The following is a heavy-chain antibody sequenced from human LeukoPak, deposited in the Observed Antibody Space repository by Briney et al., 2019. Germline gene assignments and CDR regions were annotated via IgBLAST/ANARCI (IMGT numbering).Heavy chain of an antibody. J-gene: IGHJ4*02. Sequence: SETLSLTCAVYGGSFSGYYWSWIRQPPGKGLEWIGEINHSGSTNYNPSLKSRVTISVDTSKNQFPLKLSSVTAADTAVYYCAREMSIAARGFDYWGQGTLVTVSS. D-gene: IGHD6-6*01. V-gene: IGHV4-34*01. CDR2: INHSGST. CDR1: GGSFSGYY. CDR3: AREMSIAARGFDY.